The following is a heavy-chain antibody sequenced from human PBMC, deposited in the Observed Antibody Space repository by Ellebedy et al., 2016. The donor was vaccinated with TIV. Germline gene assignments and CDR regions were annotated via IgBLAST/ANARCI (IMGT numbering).Heavy chain of an antibody. CDR2: ISAYNGNT. D-gene: IGHD2-2*01. CDR1: GYTFTSYG. Sequence: AASVKVSCKTSGYTFTSYGISWVRQAPGQGLEGMGWISAYNGNTNYAQMLQGRVTMTTDTFMSTAYMELRSLRSDDTAVYYCARYCNSTTCSNWFDPWGQGTLVTVSS. V-gene: IGHV1-18*04. J-gene: IGHJ5*02. CDR3: ARYCNSTTCSNWFDP.